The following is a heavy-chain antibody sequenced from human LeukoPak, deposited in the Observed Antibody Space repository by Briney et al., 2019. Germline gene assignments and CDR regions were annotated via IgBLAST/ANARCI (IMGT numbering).Heavy chain of an antibody. CDR3: AKPPGYSTTWFSGRFFDS. J-gene: IGHJ4*02. Sequence: GGSLRLSCVGSGFTIGSQAMSWVRQAPGKGLEWVSGFGGSDERTYYADSVKGRSTISRDNVKNTLFLQMDSLRVDDSGVYYCAKPPGYSTTWFSGRFFDSWGQGTLITVSS. V-gene: IGHV3-23*01. CDR1: GFTIGSQA. CDR2: FGGSDERT. D-gene: IGHD5-12*01.